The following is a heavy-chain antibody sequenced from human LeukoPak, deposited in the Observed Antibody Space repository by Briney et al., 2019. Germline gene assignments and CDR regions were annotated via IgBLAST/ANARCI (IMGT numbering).Heavy chain of an antibody. J-gene: IGHJ3*01. CDR2: IYSGGST. Sequence: GGSLRLSCAASRFTVSSNYMSWVRQAPGKGLEWVSIIYSGGSTFYADSVKGRFTISRDNSKNTLYLQMNSLRAEDTAVYYCATNPLWFGELSSWGQGTMVTVSS. CDR1: RFTVSSNY. V-gene: IGHV3-53*01. CDR3: ATNPLWFGELSS. D-gene: IGHD3-10*01.